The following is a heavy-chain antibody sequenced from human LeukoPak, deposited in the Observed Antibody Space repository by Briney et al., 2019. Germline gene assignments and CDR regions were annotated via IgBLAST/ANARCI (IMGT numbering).Heavy chain of an antibody. CDR3: ARMQGQLWFGELTIDY. D-gene: IGHD3-10*01. J-gene: IGHJ4*02. V-gene: IGHV1-69*01. Sequence: SVKVSCKASGGTFSSYAISWVRQAPGQGLEWMGGIIPIFGTANYAQKFQGRVTITADESTSTAYMELSSLRSEDTAVYYCARMQGQLWFGELTIDYWGQGTLVTVSS. CDR1: GGTFSSYA. CDR2: IIPIFGTA.